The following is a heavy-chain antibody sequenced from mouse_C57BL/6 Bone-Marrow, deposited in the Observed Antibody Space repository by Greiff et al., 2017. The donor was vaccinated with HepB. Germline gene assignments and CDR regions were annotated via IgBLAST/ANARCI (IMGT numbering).Heavy chain of an antibody. Sequence: VQLQQPGAELVKPGASVKLSCKASGYTFTSYWMQWVKQRPGQGLEWIGEIDPSDSYTNYNQKFKGKATLTVDTSSSTAYMQLSSLTSEDSAVYYCARRITTVVARFDYWGQGTTLTVSS. CDR3: ARRITTVVARFDY. CDR2: IDPSDSYT. J-gene: IGHJ2*01. D-gene: IGHD1-1*01. V-gene: IGHV1-50*01. CDR1: GYTFTSYW.